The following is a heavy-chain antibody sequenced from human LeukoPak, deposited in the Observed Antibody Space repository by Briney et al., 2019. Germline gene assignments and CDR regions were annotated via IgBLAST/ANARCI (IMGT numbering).Heavy chain of an antibody. CDR2: MNPNSGNT. D-gene: IGHD6-19*01. CDR1: GYTFTSYD. CDR3: ARDPLTYSSGPQALVY. Sequence: ASVKVSCKASGYTFTSYDINWVRQATGQGLEWMGWMNPNSGNTGYAQKFQGRVTITADKSTSTAYMELSSLRSEDTAVYYCARDPLTYSSGPQALVYWGQGTLVTVSS. V-gene: IGHV1-8*01. J-gene: IGHJ4*02.